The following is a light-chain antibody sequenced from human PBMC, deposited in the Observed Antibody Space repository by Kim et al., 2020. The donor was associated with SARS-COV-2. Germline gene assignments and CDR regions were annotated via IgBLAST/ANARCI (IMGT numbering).Light chain of an antibody. V-gene: IGLV1-47*01. CDR2: RND. CDR3: AAWDDSLSGRV. Sequence: QRVTFSCSGSSSNIGSNYVYWYQQLPGTAPKLLIYRNDQRPSGVPDRFSGSKSGTSASLAISGLRSEDEADYYCAAWDDSLSGRVFGGGTQLTVL. J-gene: IGLJ3*02. CDR1: SSNIGSNY.